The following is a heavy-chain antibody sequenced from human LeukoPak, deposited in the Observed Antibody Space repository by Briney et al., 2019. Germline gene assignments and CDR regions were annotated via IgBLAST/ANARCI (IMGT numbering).Heavy chain of an antibody. CDR2: ISLTGRT. CDR3: SRESGPYCPFGH. CDR1: GGXITTTNF. Sequence: PSETLSLTCVVSGGXITTTNFWSWVGQPPGGGSEWIGEISLTGRTRYNPSLESRVTISIDQSKNHLYLNLASVTAADTAVYYCSRESGPYCPFGHWGQGTLVAVTS. D-gene: IGHD1-26*01. J-gene: IGHJ5*02. V-gene: IGHV4-4*02.